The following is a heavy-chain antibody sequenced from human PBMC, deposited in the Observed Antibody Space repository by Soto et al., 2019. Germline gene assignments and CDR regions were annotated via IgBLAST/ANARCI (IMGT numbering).Heavy chain of an antibody. J-gene: IGHJ4*02. CDR3: VRGTATTRPSIHFDQ. Sequence: QVQLVESGGGAVQPGRSLRLSCATSGFRFRDRGMHWIRQARDKRLEWVASISHDGEYTYYADPVKGRFTVSRENSKNTLSLQMDSLKTADTALYHCVRGTATTRPSIHFDQWGRGAQVTVSP. CDR1: GFRFRDRG. V-gene: IGHV3-30*03. D-gene: IGHD1-26*01. CDR2: ISHDGEYT.